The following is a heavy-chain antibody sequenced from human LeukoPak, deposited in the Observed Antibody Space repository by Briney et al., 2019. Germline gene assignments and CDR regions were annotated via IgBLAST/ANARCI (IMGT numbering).Heavy chain of an antibody. V-gene: IGHV4-34*01. CDR2: INHSGST. Sequence: SETLSLTCAGYGGSFSGYHWSWIRQPPGKGLEWIGEINHSGSTNYNPSLKSRVTISLDTSKNQFSLKLSSVTAADTAVYYCARTYCSGVSCHFDYWGQGTLVTVSS. J-gene: IGHJ4*02. D-gene: IGHD2-15*01. CDR3: ARTYCSGVSCHFDY. CDR1: GGSFSGYH.